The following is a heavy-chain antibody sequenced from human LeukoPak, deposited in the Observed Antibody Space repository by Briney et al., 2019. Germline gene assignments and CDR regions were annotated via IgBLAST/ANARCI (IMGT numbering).Heavy chain of an antibody. J-gene: IGHJ4*02. CDR1: GGSISPTSYF. V-gene: IGHV4-39*01. CDR3: VREGEWALPFDY. CDR2: IYYSGST. D-gene: IGHD3-16*01. Sequence: SVPLSLTCTVSGGSISPTSYFWGWIRQPPGKVLEWIGSIYYSGSTYHNPSLKSRVTTSVDTSKNQFSLKLSSVIAADTAVYFCVREGEWALPFDYWGQGTLVTVSS.